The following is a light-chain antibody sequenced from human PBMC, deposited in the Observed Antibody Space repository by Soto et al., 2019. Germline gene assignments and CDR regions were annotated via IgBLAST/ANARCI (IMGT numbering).Light chain of an antibody. CDR1: SSDVGGYNY. Sequence: QSALTQPASVSGSPGQSITISCTGTSSDVGGYNYVSWYQQHPGKAPKLMIYDVSNRPSGVSNRFSGSKSGNTASLTISGLQAEDESDYYCSSYTSSSTLVVFVTGTTVPVL. CDR2: DVS. CDR3: SSYTSSSTLVV. J-gene: IGLJ1*01. V-gene: IGLV2-14*01.